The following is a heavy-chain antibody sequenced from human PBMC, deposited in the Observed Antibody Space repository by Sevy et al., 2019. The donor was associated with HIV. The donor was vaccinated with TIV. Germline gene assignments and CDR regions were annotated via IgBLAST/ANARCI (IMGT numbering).Heavy chain of an antibody. D-gene: IGHD6-19*01. CDR1: GGSISSYY. CDR3: ARLAAGMALDYFDY. V-gene: IGHV4-59*01. Sequence: SETLSLTCTVSGGSISSYYWSWIRQPPGKGLEWIGYIYYSGSTNYNPSLKSRVTISVDTSKNQFSLKLSSVTAADTAVYYCARLAAGMALDYFDYWGQGTLVTVSS. J-gene: IGHJ4*02. CDR2: IYYSGST.